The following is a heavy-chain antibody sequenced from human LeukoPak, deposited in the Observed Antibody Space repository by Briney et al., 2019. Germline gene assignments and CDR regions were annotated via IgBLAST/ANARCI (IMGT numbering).Heavy chain of an antibody. D-gene: IGHD1-26*01. Sequence: PSETLSLTCTVSGGSISSYYWSWIRQPPGKGLEWIGYIYYSGSTNYNPSLKSRVTISVDTSKNQFSLKLSSVTAADTAVYYCAREVRYSGGYPDAFDIWGQGTMVTVSS. J-gene: IGHJ3*02. CDR3: AREVRYSGGYPDAFDI. CDR1: GGSISSYY. V-gene: IGHV4-59*01. CDR2: IYYSGST.